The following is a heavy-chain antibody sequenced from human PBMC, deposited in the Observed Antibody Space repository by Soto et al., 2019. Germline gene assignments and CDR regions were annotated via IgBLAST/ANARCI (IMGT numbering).Heavy chain of an antibody. CDR2: ISLYSDGT. J-gene: IGHJ5*02. D-gene: IGHD2-2*01. CDR3: ARVVPGAEAWFGP. V-gene: IGHV1-18*01. CDR1: GYTFSNYG. Sequence: ASVKVSCKTSGYTFSNYGITWVRQAPGQPLEWLGWISLYSDGTNYAQKFQGRVSMTTDTSTTTAYLELRSLRSDDTAVYYCARVVPGAEAWFGPWGQGTLVTVSS.